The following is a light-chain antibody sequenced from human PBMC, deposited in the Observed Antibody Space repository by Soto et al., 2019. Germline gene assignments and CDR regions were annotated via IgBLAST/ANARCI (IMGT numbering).Light chain of an antibody. Sequence: IVLTQSPGTLSLSPGERATLSCRASQTISSSHLAWYQQKLGQAPRLLIYGASSRATDIPDRFSGSGSGADFTLTISRLKPEDFAVYYCQHYDSSLRTFGPGTKVEIK. V-gene: IGKV3-20*01. CDR2: GAS. CDR1: QTISSSH. CDR3: QHYDSSLRT. J-gene: IGKJ1*01.